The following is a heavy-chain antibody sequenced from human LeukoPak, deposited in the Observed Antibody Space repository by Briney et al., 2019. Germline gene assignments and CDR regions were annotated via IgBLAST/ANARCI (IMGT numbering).Heavy chain of an antibody. J-gene: IGHJ4*02. Sequence: GESLKISCKGSGYSFTSYWIGWVRQMPGKGLEWMGIIYPGDSDTRYSPSFQGQVTISADKSISTAYLQWSSVKASDTAMYYCALVRYYYDSSGYIPPHYWGQGTLVTVSS. CDR3: ALVRYYYDSSGYIPPHY. D-gene: IGHD3-22*01. V-gene: IGHV5-51*01. CDR1: GYSFTSYW. CDR2: IYPGDSDT.